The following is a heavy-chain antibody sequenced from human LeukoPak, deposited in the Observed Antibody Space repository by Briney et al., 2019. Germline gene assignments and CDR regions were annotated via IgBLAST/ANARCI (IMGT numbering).Heavy chain of an antibody. J-gene: IGHJ6*02. CDR3: ARGHSSSWYTYYYYGMDV. CDR1: GYTFTSYY. D-gene: IGHD6-13*01. V-gene: IGHV1-46*01. CDR2: INPSGGST. Sequence: EASVKVSCTASGYTFTSYYMHWVRQAPGQGLEWMGIINPSGGSTSYVQKFQGRVTMTRDTSTSTVYMKLSSLRSEDTAVYYCARGHSSSWYTYYYYGMDVWGQGTTVTVSS.